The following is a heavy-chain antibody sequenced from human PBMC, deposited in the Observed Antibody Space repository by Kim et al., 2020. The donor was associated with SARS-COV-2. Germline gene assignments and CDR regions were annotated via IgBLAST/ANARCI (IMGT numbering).Heavy chain of an antibody. CDR3: ARLKHGLQNLYYYYMDV. V-gene: IGHV4-31*11. D-gene: IGHD2-21*02. J-gene: IGHJ6*03. CDR2: VYHSGTT. CDR1: GVSIRSPDYY. Sequence: SETLSLTCDVSGVSIRSPDYYWSWIRHHPGKGLEWIGYVYHSGTTHYNPSLKSRVTISVDTSKNQFSLNLTSVTAADTAIYYCARLKHGLQNLYYYYMDVWGNGPTGTVSS.